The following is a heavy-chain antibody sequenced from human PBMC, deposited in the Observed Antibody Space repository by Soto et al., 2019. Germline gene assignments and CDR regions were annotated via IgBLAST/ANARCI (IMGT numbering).Heavy chain of an antibody. J-gene: IGHJ3*02. Sequence: SETLSLTCTVSGGSISSGDYYWSWIRQPPGKGLEWIGYIYYSGSTYYNPSLKSRVTISVDTSKNQFSLKLSSVTAADTAVYYCARAPPIYCSSTSCYLIRAFDIWGQGTMVTVSS. CDR1: GGSISSGDYY. CDR2: IYYSGST. D-gene: IGHD2-2*01. CDR3: ARAPPIYCSSTSCYLIRAFDI. V-gene: IGHV4-30-4*01.